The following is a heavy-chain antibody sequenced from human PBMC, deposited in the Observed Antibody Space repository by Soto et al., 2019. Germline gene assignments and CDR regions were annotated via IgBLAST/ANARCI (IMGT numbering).Heavy chain of an antibody. CDR3: ARGDYSGSYYRYYGMDV. D-gene: IGHD1-26*01. Sequence: ASVKVSCKASGYTFTSYYMHWVRQAPGQGLEWMGIINPSGGSTSYAQKFQGRVTMTRDTSTSTVYMELSSLRSEDTAVYYCARGDYSGSYYRYYGMDVWGQGTTVTVS. J-gene: IGHJ6*02. CDR1: GYTFTSYY. V-gene: IGHV1-46*01. CDR2: INPSGGST.